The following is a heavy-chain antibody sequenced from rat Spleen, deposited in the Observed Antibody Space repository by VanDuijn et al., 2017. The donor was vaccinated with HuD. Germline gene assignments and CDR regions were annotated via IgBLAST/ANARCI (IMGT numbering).Heavy chain of an antibody. CDR3: ASYSSSLDY. V-gene: IGHV5-22*01. CDR2: ISYDGRTT. J-gene: IGHJ2*01. CDR1: GLSFSHYD. Sequence: EVQLVESGGDLMQPGRSMNFSCAASGLSFSHYDMAWVRQAPTKGLEWVASISYDGRTTYYRDSVKGRFTISRDNAKSTLYLQLNSLRSEDTATYYCASYSSSLDYWGQGVMVTVSS. D-gene: IGHD1-2*01.